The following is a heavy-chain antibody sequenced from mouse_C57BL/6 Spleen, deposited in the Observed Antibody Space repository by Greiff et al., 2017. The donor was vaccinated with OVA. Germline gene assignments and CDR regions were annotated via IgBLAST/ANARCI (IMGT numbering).Heavy chain of an antibody. CDR1: GYAFSSYW. CDR2: IYPGDGDT. J-gene: IGHJ4*01. CDR3: ARDSSGYVLYYAMDY. D-gene: IGHD3-2*02. Sequence: QVQLKQSGAELVKPGASVKISCKASGYAFSSYWMNWVKQRPGKGLEWIGQIYPGDGDTNYNGKFKGKATLTADKSSSTAYMQLSSLTSEDSAVYFCARDSSGYVLYYAMDYWGQGTSVTVSS. V-gene: IGHV1-80*01.